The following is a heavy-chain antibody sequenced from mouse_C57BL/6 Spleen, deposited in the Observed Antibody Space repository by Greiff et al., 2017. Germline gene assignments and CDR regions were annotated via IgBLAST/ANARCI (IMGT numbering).Heavy chain of an antibody. CDR1: GFTFSSYT. CDR2: ISGGSGNT. J-gene: IGHJ1*03. V-gene: IGHV5-9*01. CDR3: ASEVYLGGYFDV. D-gene: IGHD3-3*01. Sequence: EVQGVESGGGLVKPGGSLKLSCAASGFTFSSYTMSWVRQTPEKRLEWVATISGGSGNTYYPDSVKGRFIISRDNAKNTLYLQMSSLRSEDTALYYCASEVYLGGYFDVWGTGTTVTVSS.